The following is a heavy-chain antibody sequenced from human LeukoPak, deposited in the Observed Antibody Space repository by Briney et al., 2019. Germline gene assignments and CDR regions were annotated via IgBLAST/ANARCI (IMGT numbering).Heavy chain of an antibody. Sequence: SETLSLTCTVSGYPINNAYYWVWIRQPPGRGLEWIGSLYHPDSTYYNPSLKSRVTLTADTSRNQFSLKLSFVTAADTAVYYCAIQYDSYFYYCVDLWGTGTTVTVSS. D-gene: IGHD4-11*01. V-gene: IGHV4-38-2*02. J-gene: IGHJ6*04. CDR1: GYPINNAYY. CDR2: LYHPDST. CDR3: AIQYDSYFYYCVDL.